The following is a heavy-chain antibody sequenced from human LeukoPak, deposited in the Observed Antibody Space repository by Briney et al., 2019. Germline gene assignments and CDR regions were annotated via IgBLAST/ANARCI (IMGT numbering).Heavy chain of an antibody. CDR3: ARGSTITMVPKSVEYFQH. CDR1: GFTFSSYA. J-gene: IGHJ1*01. CDR2: ISSNGGST. D-gene: IGHD3-10*01. Sequence: PGGSLRLSCAASGFTFSSYAMHWVRQAPGKGLEYVSAISSNGGSTYYANSVKGRFAISRDNSKNTLYLQMGSLRAEDMAVYYCARGSTITMVPKSVEYFQHWGQGTPVTVSS. V-gene: IGHV3-64*01.